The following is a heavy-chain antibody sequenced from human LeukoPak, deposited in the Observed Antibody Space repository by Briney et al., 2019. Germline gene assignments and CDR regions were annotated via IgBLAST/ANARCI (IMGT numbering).Heavy chain of an antibody. D-gene: IGHD3-22*01. CDR2: IYPGDSDT. J-gene: IGHJ6*02. CDR3: ARRVSDYDSSGYYSGYYYGMDV. V-gene: IGHV5-51*01. CDR1: GYSFTSYW. Sequence: PGESLKISCKGSGYSFTSYWIGWVRQMPGKGLEWMGIIYPGDSDTRYSPSFQGQVTISADKSISTAYLQWSSLKASDTAMYYCARRVSDYDSSGYYSGYYYGMDVWGQGTTVTVSS.